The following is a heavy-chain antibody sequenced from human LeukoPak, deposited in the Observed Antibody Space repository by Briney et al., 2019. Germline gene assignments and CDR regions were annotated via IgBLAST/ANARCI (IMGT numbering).Heavy chain of an antibody. CDR3: ARQFGSSYSY. CDR2: ISSSSNTI. Sequence: GGSLRLSCAASGFTFSNYWMSWVRQAPGKGLEWVSSISSSSNTIYYADSVKGRFTISRDNAKNSLSLQMNSLRAEDTAVYYCARQFGSSYSYWGQGTLVTVSS. J-gene: IGHJ4*02. V-gene: IGHV3-21*01. D-gene: IGHD2-15*01. CDR1: GFTFSNYW.